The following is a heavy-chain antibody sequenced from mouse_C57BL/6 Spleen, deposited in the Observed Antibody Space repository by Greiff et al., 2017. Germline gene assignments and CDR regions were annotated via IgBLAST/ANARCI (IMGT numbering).Heavy chain of an antibody. J-gene: IGHJ2*01. CDR1: GYTFTSYW. Sequence: QVQLQQPGAELVMPGASVKLSCKASGYTFTSYWMHWVKQRPGQGLEWIGEIDPSDSSTNYNQKFKGKSTLTVDKSSSTAYMQLSSLTSEDSAVYYCARWGNYVDYWGQGTTLTVSS. CDR2: IDPSDSST. CDR3: ARWGNYVDY. V-gene: IGHV1-69*01.